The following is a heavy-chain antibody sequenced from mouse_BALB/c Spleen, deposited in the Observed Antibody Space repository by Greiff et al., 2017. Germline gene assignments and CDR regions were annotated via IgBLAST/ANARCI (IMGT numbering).Heavy chain of an antibody. CDR3: ARDATDYFDY. V-gene: IGHV5-6-3*01. CDR1: GFTFSSYG. J-gene: IGHJ2*01. Sequence: EVMLVESGGGLVQPGGSLKLSCAASGFTFSSYGMSWVRQTPDKRLELVATINSNGGSTYYPDSVKGRFTISRDNAKNTLYLQMSSLKSEDTAMYYCARDATDYFDYWGQGTTLTVSS. CDR2: INSNGGST. D-gene: IGHD1-1*01.